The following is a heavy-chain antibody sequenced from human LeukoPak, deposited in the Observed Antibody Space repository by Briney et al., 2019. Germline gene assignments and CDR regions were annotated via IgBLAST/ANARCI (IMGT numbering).Heavy chain of an antibody. D-gene: IGHD3-9*01. CDR2: ISGSGGST. V-gene: IGHV3-23*01. CDR1: GFTFSSYA. J-gene: IGHJ5*02. Sequence: GGSLRLSCAASGFTFSSYAMSWVRQAPGKGLEWVSAISGSGGSTYYADSVKGWFTISRDNSKNTLYLQMNSLRAEDTAVYYCAKDSAALTGLHVNWFDPWGQGTLVTVSS. CDR3: AKDSAALTGLHVNWFDP.